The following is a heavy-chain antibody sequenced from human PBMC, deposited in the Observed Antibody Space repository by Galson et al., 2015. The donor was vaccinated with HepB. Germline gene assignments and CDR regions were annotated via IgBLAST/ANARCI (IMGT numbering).Heavy chain of an antibody. J-gene: IGHJ4*02. CDR1: GFTFSSYA. V-gene: IGHV3-23*01. CDR2: ISGSGGSK. Sequence: SLRLSCAASGFTFSSYAMSWVRQAPGKGLGWVSAISGSGGSKYYADSVKGRFTISRYNSKNTLYLQLNSLRAEETAVYYCAKEGYYYDSSGTLDYWGQGTLFTVSS. D-gene: IGHD3-22*01. CDR3: AKEGYYYDSSGTLDY.